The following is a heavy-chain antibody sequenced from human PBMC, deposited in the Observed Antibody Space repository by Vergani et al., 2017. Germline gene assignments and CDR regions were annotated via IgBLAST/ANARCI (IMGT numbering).Heavy chain of an antibody. D-gene: IGHD1-1*01. J-gene: IGHJ5*01. Sequence: VQLVESEGGVVQPGRSLTLSCVASGFTFSSHGMHWVRQAPGKGLEWVAVIWYDGSNKYYGDSVKGRFTISRDNSKNTLYLQMNSLRVEDTAVYYCARWGNEKRLDSCGQGTLVTVSS. CDR2: IWYDGSNK. CDR3: ARWGNEKRLDS. V-gene: IGHV3-33*01. CDR1: GFTFSSHG.